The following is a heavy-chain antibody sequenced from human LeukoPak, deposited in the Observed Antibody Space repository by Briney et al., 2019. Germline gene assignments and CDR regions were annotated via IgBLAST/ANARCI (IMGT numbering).Heavy chain of an antibody. D-gene: IGHD3-10*02. CDR3: AELGITMIGGV. CDR2: ISSSCSTI. CDR1: GFTFSIDE. J-gene: IGHJ6*04. V-gene: IGHV3-48*03. Sequence: GGSLRLSCAASGFTFSIDEMNWVRQAPGKGLECVSYISSSCSTIYYADSVTGRFTIYRDNDKHSLSVQMNSLRAEDTAVYYCAELGITMIGGVWGKGTTVTISS.